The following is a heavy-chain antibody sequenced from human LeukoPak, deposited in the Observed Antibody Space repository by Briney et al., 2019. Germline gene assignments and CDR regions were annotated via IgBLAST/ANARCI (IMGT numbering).Heavy chain of an antibody. Sequence: SQTLSLTCAVSGGSISSGGYSWSWIRQPPGKGLEWIGYIYHSGSTYYNPSLKSRVTISVDTSKNQFSLKLSSVTAADTAVYYCARDNRRQREQWLTTSYGMDVWGQGTTVTVSS. CDR3: ARDNRRQREQWLTTSYGMDV. D-gene: IGHD6-19*01. CDR1: GGSISSGGYS. V-gene: IGHV4-30-2*01. J-gene: IGHJ6*02. CDR2: IYHSGST.